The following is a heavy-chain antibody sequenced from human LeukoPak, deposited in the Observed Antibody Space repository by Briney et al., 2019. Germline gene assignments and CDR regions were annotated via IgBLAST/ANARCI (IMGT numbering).Heavy chain of an antibody. CDR3: AVVPQDIVVLPTAPSLDY. CDR2: IFPIIGSP. J-gene: IGHJ4*02. D-gene: IGHD2-15*01. Sequence: GASVKVSCKASGGSFSTYPFTWVRQAPGQGLEWMGEIFPIIGSPNYTQTFQGRLAITADESTNTAYMELSGLKSDDTAVYYCAVVPQDIVVLPTAPSLDYWGPGTLVSVSS. V-gene: IGHV1-69*13. CDR1: GGSFSTYP.